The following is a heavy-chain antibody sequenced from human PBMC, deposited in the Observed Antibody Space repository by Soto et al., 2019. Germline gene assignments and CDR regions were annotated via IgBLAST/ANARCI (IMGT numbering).Heavy chain of an antibody. CDR1: GYSLTTYW. CDR3: ARHLRARPFDY. V-gene: IGHV5-51*01. Sequence: GESLKISCKGSGYSLTTYWIGWVRQMPGKGLEWMGIIYPGDSDVRYSPSFQGQVTISADKSISTAYLQWTSLKASDTAMYYCARHLRARPFDYWGQGTLVTVSS. CDR2: IYPGDSDV. J-gene: IGHJ4*02.